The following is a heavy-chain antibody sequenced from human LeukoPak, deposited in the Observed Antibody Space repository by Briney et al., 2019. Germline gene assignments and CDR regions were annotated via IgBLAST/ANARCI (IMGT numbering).Heavy chain of an antibody. V-gene: IGHV1-8*01. CDR3: ASEYCSGGSCTDP. CDR2: MNPNSGNT. CDR1: GYTFTSYD. J-gene: IGHJ5*02. Sequence: AAVKVSCKASGYTFTSYDINWVRQATGQGREWMGWMNPNSGNTGYAQKFRGRVTMTRDTSISTAYMELSSLRSEDTAVYYCASEYCSGGSCTDPWGQGTLVTVSS. D-gene: IGHD2-15*01.